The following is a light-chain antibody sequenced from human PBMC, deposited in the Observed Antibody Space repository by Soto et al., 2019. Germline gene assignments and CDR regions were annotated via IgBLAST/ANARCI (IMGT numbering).Light chain of an antibody. V-gene: IGLV1-47*02. Sequence: QSALTQAPSASGTPGQRVTISCSGSSSNIEINYVYWYQQLPGTAPKLLIYSNTQRPSGVPDRFSGPKSGTSASLAISGLRSEDEADYYCVAWDDNVSGYVFGTGTKVTVL. CDR3: VAWDDNVSGYV. CDR2: SNT. J-gene: IGLJ1*01. CDR1: SSNIEINY.